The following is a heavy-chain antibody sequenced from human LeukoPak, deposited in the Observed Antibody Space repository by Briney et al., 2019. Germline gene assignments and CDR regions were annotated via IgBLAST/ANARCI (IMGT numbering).Heavy chain of an antibody. V-gene: IGHV3-48*03. Sequence: GGSLRLSRAASGFTFGDYARTWVRQAPGKGREGVSYISSSGSTIYYADSVKGRFTISRDSAKKSLFLQMNSLRGEDPAHYYCARGYSGTYYDYWGQGTLVTVSS. D-gene: IGHD1-26*01. J-gene: IGHJ4*02. CDR2: ISSSGSTI. CDR3: ARGYSGTYYDY. CDR1: GFTFGDYA.